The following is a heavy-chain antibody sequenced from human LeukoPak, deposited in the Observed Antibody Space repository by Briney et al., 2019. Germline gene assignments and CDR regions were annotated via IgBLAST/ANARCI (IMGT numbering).Heavy chain of an antibody. Sequence: ASVKVSCKASGYTFTGYYMHWVRQAPGQGLEWMGWINPNSGGTNYAQKFQGRVTMTRDTSISTAYMELSRLRSDDTAVYYCARGLGCSSTSCSTHYWGQGTLVTVSS. CDR2: INPNSGGT. J-gene: IGHJ4*02. V-gene: IGHV1-2*02. D-gene: IGHD2-2*01. CDR3: ARGLGCSSTSCSTHY. CDR1: GYTFTGYY.